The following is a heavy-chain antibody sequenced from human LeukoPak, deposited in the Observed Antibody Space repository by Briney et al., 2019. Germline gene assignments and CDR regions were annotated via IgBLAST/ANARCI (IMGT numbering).Heavy chain of an antibody. D-gene: IGHD3-10*01. V-gene: IGHV4-59*01. CDR1: GGSISSYY. J-gene: IGHJ4*02. Sequence: SETLSLTCTVSGGSISSYYWSWIRQPPGKGREWTGYIYYSGSTNYNPSLKSRVTISVDTSKNQFSLKLSSVTAADTAVYYCAREGFGELGIDYWGQGTLVTVSS. CDR2: IYYSGST. CDR3: AREGFGELGIDY.